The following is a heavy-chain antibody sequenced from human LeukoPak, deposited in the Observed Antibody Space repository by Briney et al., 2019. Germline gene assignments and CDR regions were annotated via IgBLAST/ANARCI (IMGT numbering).Heavy chain of an antibody. V-gene: IGHV4-38-2*02. CDR2: IYQSGNT. CDR3: ARQFVTYYYDSSGCYALAAFDI. Sequence: SETLSLTCSVSDYSISSGFHWGWIRQPPGKGLEWIGSIYQSGNTYYNPSLRSRVTISVDTSKNQFSLKLSSVTAADTAVYYCARQFVTYYYDSSGCYALAAFDIWGQGTMVTVSS. D-gene: IGHD3-22*01. CDR1: DYSISSGFH. J-gene: IGHJ3*02.